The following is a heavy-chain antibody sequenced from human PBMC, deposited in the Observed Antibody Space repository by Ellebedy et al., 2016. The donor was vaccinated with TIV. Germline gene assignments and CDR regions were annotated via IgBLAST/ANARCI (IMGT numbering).Heavy chain of an antibody. Sequence: AASVKVSCKTSGYMFTNFAIAWVRQPPGQGLAWMGWISTENRNTNYEQKFQGRVTLTTDPSTNTAYMELTNLRSDDTAVYYCARYQSTAIFDFWGQGTLVTISS. D-gene: IGHD1-14*01. CDR3: ARYQSTAIFDF. V-gene: IGHV1-18*04. CDR1: GYMFTNFA. J-gene: IGHJ4*02. CDR2: ISTENRNT.